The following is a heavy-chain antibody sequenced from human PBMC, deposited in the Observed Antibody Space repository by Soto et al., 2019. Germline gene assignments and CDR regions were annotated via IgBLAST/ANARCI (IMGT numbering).Heavy chain of an antibody. CDR2: IFHSGST. CDR3: ARETYGDYVGYFDP. D-gene: IGHD4-17*01. V-gene: IGHV4-30-4*01. J-gene: IGHJ5*02. Sequence: SETLSLTCSVSRAFINSGGFYYSWIRQPPGKGLEWLGYIFHSGSTLYNPSLRGRLTLSVDTSRNQLSLYLTSVTAADTAVYYCARETYGDYVGYFDPWGQGIQVTVSS. CDR1: RAFINSGGFY.